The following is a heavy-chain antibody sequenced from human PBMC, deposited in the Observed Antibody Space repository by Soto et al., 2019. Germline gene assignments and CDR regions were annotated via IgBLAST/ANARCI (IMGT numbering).Heavy chain of an antibody. J-gene: IGHJ3*02. CDR3: ANTYPSLAPAAPNDAFDI. V-gene: IGHV4-31*03. CDR1: GGSISSGGYY. Sequence: SETLSLTCTVSGGSISSGGYYWSWIRQHPGKGLEWIGYIYYSGSTYYNPSLKSRVTISVDTSKNQFSLKLSSVTAADTAVYYCANTYPSLAPAAPNDAFDIWGQGTMVTVSS. CDR2: IYYSGST. D-gene: IGHD2-2*01.